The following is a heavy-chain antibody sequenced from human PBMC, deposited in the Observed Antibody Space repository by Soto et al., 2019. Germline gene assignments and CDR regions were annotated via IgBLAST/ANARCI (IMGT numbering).Heavy chain of an antibody. CDR1: GYGFTTYG. Sequence: QVHLVQSGAEVKKPGASVKVSCKGSGYGFTTYGITWVRQAPGQGLEWMAWISAHNGNTNYAQKLQGRVTVTRDTATSXXXMEXRSLRSDDTAVYYCARGRYGDYWGQGALVTVSS. CDR3: ARGRYGDY. D-gene: IGHD1-1*01. V-gene: IGHV1-18*01. CDR2: ISAHNGNT. J-gene: IGHJ4*02.